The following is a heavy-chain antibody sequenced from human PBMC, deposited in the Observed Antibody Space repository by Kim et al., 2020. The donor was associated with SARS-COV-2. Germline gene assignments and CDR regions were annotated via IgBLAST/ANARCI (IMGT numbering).Heavy chain of an antibody. J-gene: IGHJ4*02. CDR3: ASRQWLVLRSR. V-gene: IGHV4-34*01. CDR1: GGSFSGYY. Sequence: SETLSLTCAVYGGSFSGYYWSWIRQPPGKGLEWIGEINHSGSTNYNPSLKSRVTISVDTSKNQFSLKLSSVTAADTAVYYCASRQWLVLRSRWGQGTLVTVSS. D-gene: IGHD6-19*01. CDR2: INHSGST.